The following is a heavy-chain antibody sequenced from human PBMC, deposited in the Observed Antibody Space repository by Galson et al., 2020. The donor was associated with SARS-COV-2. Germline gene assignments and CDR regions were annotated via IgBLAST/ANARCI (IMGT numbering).Heavy chain of an antibody. CDR2: ISSSSDYI. CDR3: AREASWAMFAMDV. Sequence: GGSLRLSCVVSGFTFNSYSMNWVSQAPGKGLEWVSAISSSSDYIYNADSVKGRFTISRDNAKNVLYLQMNSLRVEDTAVYYCAREASWAMFAMDVWGQGTTVTVSS. CDR1: GFTFNSYS. J-gene: IGHJ6*02. V-gene: IGHV3-21*01. D-gene: IGHD3-10*02.